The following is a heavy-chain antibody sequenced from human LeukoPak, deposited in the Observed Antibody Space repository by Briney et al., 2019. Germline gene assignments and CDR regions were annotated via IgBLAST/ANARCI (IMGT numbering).Heavy chain of an antibody. V-gene: IGHV1-46*01. Sequence: ASVKVSCKASGYTFSIYYMHWVRQAPGQGLEWMGKINPSGGSIRYAQKFKGRVTMTRDMSTSTVYMELSSLRSEDTALYYCARDRKPYLEALRRGDYFDYRGQGTLVTVSS. CDR1: GYTFSIYY. D-gene: IGHD3-16*01. CDR2: INPSGGSI. J-gene: IGHJ4*02. CDR3: ARDRKPYLEALRRGDYFDY.